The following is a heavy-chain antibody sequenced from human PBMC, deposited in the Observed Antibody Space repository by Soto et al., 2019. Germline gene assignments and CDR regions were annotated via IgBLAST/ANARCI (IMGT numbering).Heavy chain of an antibody. CDR3: VRRFCSGTSCRFNWFDP. CDR1: GDIFTNYW. J-gene: IGHJ5*02. CDR2: VNPDDSTT. V-gene: IGHV5-51*01. Sequence: GESLKISCEGSGDIFTNYWIGWVRQMPGKGLEWMGIVNPDDSTTTYSQSFQGQVIISADKSVRSAYLQWSSLKDSDTATYYCVRRFCSGTSCRFNWFDPWGQGTLVTVSS. D-gene: IGHD2-2*01.